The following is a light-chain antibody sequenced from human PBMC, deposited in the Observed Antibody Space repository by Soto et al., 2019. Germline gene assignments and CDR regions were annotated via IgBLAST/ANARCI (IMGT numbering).Light chain of an antibody. V-gene: IGKV3-20*01. CDR2: GAS. J-gene: IGKJ3*01. CDR3: QQYDSSPLFN. CDR1: QSVSSSY. Sequence: EIVLTQSPGTLSLSPGERATLSCRASQSVSSSYLAWYQQKPGQAPRRLIYGASSRSTGISDRFSGSGSGTDFTLTISRLETEDLAVYYCQQYDSSPLFNFGPGTKVDLK.